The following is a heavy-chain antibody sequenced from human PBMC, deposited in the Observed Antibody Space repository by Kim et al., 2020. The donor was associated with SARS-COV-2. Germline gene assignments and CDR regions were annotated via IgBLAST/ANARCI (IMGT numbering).Heavy chain of an antibody. CDR3: ATDQPAILDFDY. V-gene: IGHV3-11*04. D-gene: IGHD2-2*02. J-gene: IGHJ4*02. Sequence: YAVSVKGRFTIARDNAKNSVYLQLNFLRAEDTAVYYCATDQPAILDFDYWGQGTLVTVSS.